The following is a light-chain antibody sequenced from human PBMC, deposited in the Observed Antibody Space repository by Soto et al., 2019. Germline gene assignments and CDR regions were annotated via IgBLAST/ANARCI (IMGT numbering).Light chain of an antibody. J-gene: IGKJ4*01. V-gene: IGKV3-15*01. CDR3: QQYNNWPPLP. CDR2: GAS. CDR1: QSVSSN. Sequence: EIVMTQSPAPLSVSPGERATLSCRASQSVSSNLAWYQQKPGQAPRLLIYGASTRATGIPARFSGSGSGTEFTLTISSLQSEDCAVYYCQQYNNWPPLPFGGGTKVEIK.